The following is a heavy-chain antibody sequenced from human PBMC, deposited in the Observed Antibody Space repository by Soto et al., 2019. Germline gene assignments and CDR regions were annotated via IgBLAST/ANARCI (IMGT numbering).Heavy chain of an antibody. CDR2: VDPGDSDT. CDR1: GYGFSSYW. CDR3: ARQLTAAADVDY. D-gene: IGHD6-13*01. J-gene: IGHJ4*02. Sequence: GESLKISCKGSGYGFSSYWIAWVRQMPGKGLEWMGIVDPGDSDTRYSPSFQGQVTISADKSITTAYLQWSSLKASDTAMYFCARQLTAAADVDYWGQGTLVTSPQ. V-gene: IGHV5-51*01.